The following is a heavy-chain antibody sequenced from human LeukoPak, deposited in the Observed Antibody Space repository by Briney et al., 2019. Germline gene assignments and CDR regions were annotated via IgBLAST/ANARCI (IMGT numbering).Heavy chain of an antibody. CDR1: GGTFSSYA. V-gene: IGHV1-69*04. Sequence: ASVKVSCTASGGTFSSYAISWVRQAPGQGLEWMGRIIPILGIANYAQQFQGRVTITADKSTSTAYMELSSLRSEGTAVYYCARDLGDYSNPLRHWGQGTLVTVSS. J-gene: IGHJ4*02. D-gene: IGHD4-11*01. CDR2: IIPILGIA. CDR3: ARDLGDYSNPLRH.